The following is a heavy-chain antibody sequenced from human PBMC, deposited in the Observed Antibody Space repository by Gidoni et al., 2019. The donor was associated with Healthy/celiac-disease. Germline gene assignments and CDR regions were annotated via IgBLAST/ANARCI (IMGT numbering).Heavy chain of an antibody. CDR3: IYSYGYSVFYFDY. CDR2: IKSKTDGGTT. D-gene: IGHD5-18*01. CDR1: GFTFSNAW. J-gene: IGHJ4*02. V-gene: IGHV3-15*01. Sequence: EVQLVESGGGLVKPGGSIRLSCAASGFTFSNAWMSWVRQAPGKGLERVGRIKSKTDGGTTDYAAPVKGRFTISRDDSKNTLYLQINSLKTEDTAVYYCIYSYGYSVFYFDYWGQGTLVTVSS.